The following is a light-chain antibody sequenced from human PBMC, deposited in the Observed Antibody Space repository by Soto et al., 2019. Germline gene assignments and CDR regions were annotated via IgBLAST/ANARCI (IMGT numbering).Light chain of an antibody. J-gene: IGLJ2*01. CDR3: LSYAGSAIVV. CDR1: SSDVGCYNY. Sequence: QSALTQPPSASGSPGQSVTISCTGTSSDVGCYNYVSWYQQHPGKAPKLMIYEVTKRPSGVPDRFSGSKSGNKASLTVSGLLAEDEADYYCLSYAGSAIVVFGGGTKLTVL. V-gene: IGLV2-8*01. CDR2: EVT.